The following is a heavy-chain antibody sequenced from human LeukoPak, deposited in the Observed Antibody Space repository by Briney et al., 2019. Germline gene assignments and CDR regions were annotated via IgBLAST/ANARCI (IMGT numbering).Heavy chain of an antibody. V-gene: IGHV1-18*01. J-gene: IGHJ4*02. CDR1: GYTFTTYN. D-gene: IGHD5-12*01. CDR3: ARGATIPRPYYFDY. Sequence: GASVKVSCKASGYTFTTYNINWVRQALGQGLNGLGWITADNGNTNYAQKFQGRVTMTTDTSTSTVYMELRSLRSDDTAVYYCARGATIPRPYYFDYWGQGTLVTVSS. CDR2: ITADNGNT.